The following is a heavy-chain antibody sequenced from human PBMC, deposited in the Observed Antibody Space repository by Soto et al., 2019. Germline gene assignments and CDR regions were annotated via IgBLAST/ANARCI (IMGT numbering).Heavy chain of an antibody. Sequence: VQLVQSGAEVKKPGASVKVSCKASGYTFTSYGISWVRQAPGQGLEWMGWISAYNGNTNYAQKLQGRVTMTTDTSTRTAYMDMRSLRADATAVYYCARGGYYDFCSGAKESLYYYGRDVWGLGTTVTVSS. CDR1: GYTFTSYG. D-gene: IGHD3-3*01. CDR3: ARGGYYDFCSGAKESLYYYGRDV. CDR2: ISAYNGNT. J-gene: IGHJ6*02. V-gene: IGHV1-18*04.